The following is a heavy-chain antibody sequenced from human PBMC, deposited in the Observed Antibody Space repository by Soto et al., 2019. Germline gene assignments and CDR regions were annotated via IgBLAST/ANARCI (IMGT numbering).Heavy chain of an antibody. CDR2: ISSSSSYI. D-gene: IGHD6-13*01. CDR3: ARDQKHSSSWEYYYGMDV. Sequence: LRLSGAASGFTFSSYSMNWVRQAPGKGLEWVSSISSSSSYIYYADSVKGRFTISRDNAKNSLYLQMNSLRAEDTAVYYCARDQKHSSSWEYYYGMDVWGQGTTVTVSS. V-gene: IGHV3-21*01. CDR1: GFTFSSYS. J-gene: IGHJ6*02.